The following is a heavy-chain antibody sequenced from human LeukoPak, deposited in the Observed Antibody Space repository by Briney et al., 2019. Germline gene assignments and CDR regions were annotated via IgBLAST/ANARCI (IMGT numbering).Heavy chain of an antibody. CDR2: IYYSGST. V-gene: IGHV4-30-4*08. Sequence: SETLSLTCTVSGGSISSGDYYWSWIRQPPGKGLEWIGYIYYSGSTYYNPSLKSRVTISVDTSKNQFSLKLSSVTAADTAVYYCARRPTCYDFWSGYQGAAFDIWGQGTMVTVSS. CDR3: ARRPTCYDFWSGYQGAAFDI. D-gene: IGHD3-3*01. CDR1: GGSISSGDYY. J-gene: IGHJ3*02.